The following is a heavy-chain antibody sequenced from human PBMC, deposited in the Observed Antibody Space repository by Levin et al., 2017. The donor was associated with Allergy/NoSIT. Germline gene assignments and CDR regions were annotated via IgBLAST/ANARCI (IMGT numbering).Heavy chain of an antibody. V-gene: IGHV3-23*01. CDR2: ISGSGGST. J-gene: IGHJ6*03. CDR3: SKYGGYDILTGYYLGDYYYYYYMDV. CDR1: GFTFSSYA. D-gene: IGHD3-9*01. Sequence: GESLKISCAASGFTFSSYAMSWVRQAPGKGLEWVSAISGSGGSTYYADSVKGRFTISRDNSKNTLYLQMNSLRAEDTAVYYCSKYGGYDILTGYYLGDYYYYYYMDVWGKGTTVTVSS.